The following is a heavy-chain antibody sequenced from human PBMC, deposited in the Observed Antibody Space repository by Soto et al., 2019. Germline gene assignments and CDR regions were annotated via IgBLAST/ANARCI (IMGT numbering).Heavy chain of an antibody. Sequence: GGSLILSCAASGFTFSSYGMHWVRQAPGKGLEWVAVISYDGSNKYYADSVKGRFTISRDNSKNTLYLQMNSLRAEDTAVYYCARDRINSGPPGYWGQGTLVTVSS. CDR1: GFTFSSYG. CDR2: ISYDGSNK. CDR3: ARDRINSGPPGY. J-gene: IGHJ4*02. V-gene: IGHV3-30*03. D-gene: IGHD5-12*01.